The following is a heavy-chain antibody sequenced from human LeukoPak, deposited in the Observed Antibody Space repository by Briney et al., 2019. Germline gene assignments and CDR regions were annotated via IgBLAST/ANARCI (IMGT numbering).Heavy chain of an antibody. V-gene: IGHV1-3*01. D-gene: IGHD6-19*01. J-gene: IGHJ4*02. Sequence: GASVKVSFKASGYTFTSYAMHWVRQAPGQRLEWMGWINAGNGNTKYSQKFQGRVTITRDTSASTAYMELSSLRSEDTAVYYCARGGAVKQWLGTFDYWGQGTLVTVSS. CDR2: INAGNGNT. CDR1: GYTFTSYA. CDR3: ARGGAVKQWLGTFDY.